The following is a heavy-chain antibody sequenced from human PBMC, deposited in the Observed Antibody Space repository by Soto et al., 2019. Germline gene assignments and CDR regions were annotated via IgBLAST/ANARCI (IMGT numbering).Heavy chain of an antibody. CDR2: ISGSGGST. Sequence: PGGSLRLSCAASGFTFSSYSMNWVRQAPGKGLEWVSAISGSGGSTYYADSVKGRFTISRDNSENTLYLQMNSLRAEDTAVYYCAKGLVVGATHGYFDYWGQGTLVTVSS. D-gene: IGHD1-26*01. CDR3: AKGLVVGATHGYFDY. J-gene: IGHJ4*02. CDR1: GFTFSSYS. V-gene: IGHV3-23*01.